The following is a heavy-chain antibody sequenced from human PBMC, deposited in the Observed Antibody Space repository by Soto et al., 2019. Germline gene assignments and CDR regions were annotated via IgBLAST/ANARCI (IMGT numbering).Heavy chain of an antibody. CDR2: INHSGST. V-gene: IGHV4-34*01. CDR1: GGSFSGYY. Sequence: SETLSLTCAVYGGSFSGYYWSWIRQPPGKGLEWIGEINHSGSTNYNPSLKSRVTLSVDTSKNQFSLKLRSVTAADTAVYYCASREVDTPMVNYYWGQGTLVIVSS. CDR3: ASREVDTPMVNYY. D-gene: IGHD5-18*01. J-gene: IGHJ4*02.